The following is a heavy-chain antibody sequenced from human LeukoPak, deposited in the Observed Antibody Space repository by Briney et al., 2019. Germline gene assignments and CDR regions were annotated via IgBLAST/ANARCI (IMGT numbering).Heavy chain of an antibody. CDR2: IYSGGST. Sequence: GGSLRPSCAASGFTVSSNYMSWVRQAPGKGLEWVSVIYSGGSTYYADSVKGRFTISRDNSKNTPYLQMNSLRAEDTAVYYCARAPNTASDYWGQGTLVTVSS. CDR1: GFTVSSNY. D-gene: IGHD5-18*01. V-gene: IGHV3-53*01. J-gene: IGHJ4*02. CDR3: ARAPNTASDY.